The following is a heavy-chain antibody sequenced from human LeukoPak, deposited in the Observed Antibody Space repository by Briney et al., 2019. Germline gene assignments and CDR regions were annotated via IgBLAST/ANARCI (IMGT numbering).Heavy chain of an antibody. CDR3: AREVGSSGYQFAY. Sequence: PSETLSLTCAVYGGSFSGYYWSWIRQPPGKGLEWIGEINHSGSTNYNPSLKSRVTISVDTSKNQFSLKLSSVTAADTAVYYCAREVGSSGYQFAYWGQGTLVTVSS. D-gene: IGHD3-22*01. V-gene: IGHV4-34*01. CDR2: INHSGST. J-gene: IGHJ4*02. CDR1: GGSFSGYY.